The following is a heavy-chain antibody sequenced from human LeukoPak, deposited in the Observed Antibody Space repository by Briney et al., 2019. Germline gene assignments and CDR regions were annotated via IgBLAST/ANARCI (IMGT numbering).Heavy chain of an antibody. CDR2: ISIGGNIK. CDR1: GFAFSTYT. D-gene: IGHD3-22*01. V-gene: IGHV3-30-3*01. Sequence: PGGPLRLSCAASGFAFSTYTMQWVRQPPGKGLEWVAVISIGGNIKYYADSVKGRFTISRDNSKNTLYLQMNSLRPEDTAVYYCARDIGVNMIWGQGTLVTVSS. J-gene: IGHJ4*02. CDR3: ARDIGVNMI.